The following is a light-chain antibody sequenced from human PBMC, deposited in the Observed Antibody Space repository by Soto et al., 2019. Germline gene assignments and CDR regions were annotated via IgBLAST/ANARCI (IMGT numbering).Light chain of an antibody. CDR3: QQYYVWFT. J-gene: IGKJ4*01. V-gene: IGKV3D-15*01. CDR1: HSVGSN. Sequence: DIVLAQSPATLSVSLGERATISCRASHSVGSNLSWYQQKPGQTPRLLINGTASRATGVPGRFSGSGSGTEFTLTISSLQFEDSAIYYCQQYYVWFTLGGGTKVEIK. CDR2: GTA.